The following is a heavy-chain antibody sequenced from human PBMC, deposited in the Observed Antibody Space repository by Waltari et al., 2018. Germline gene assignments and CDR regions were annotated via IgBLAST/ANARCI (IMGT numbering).Heavy chain of an antibody. J-gene: IGHJ3*02. CDR1: GGSISSGSYY. D-gene: IGHD3-3*01. Sequence: QVQLQESGPGLVKPSQTLSLTCTVSGGSISSGSYYWSWIRQPAGKGLEWIGRIYTSGSTNYNPSLKSRVTISVDTSKNQFSLKLSSVTAADTAVYYCARETMEGAFYIWGQGTMVTVSS. CDR3: ARETMEGAFYI. V-gene: IGHV4-61*02. CDR2: IYTSGST.